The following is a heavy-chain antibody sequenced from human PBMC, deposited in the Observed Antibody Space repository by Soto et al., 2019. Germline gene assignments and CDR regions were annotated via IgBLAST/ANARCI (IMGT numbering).Heavy chain of an antibody. V-gene: IGHV4-59*01. CDR2: IYYSGST. Sequence: SETLSLTCTVSGGSISSYYWSWIRQPPGKGLEWIGYIYYSGSTNYNPSLKSRVTISVDTSKNQFSLKLSSVTAADTAVYYCARDVDPVWYYFDYWGQGTLVTVSS. CDR3: ARDVDPVWYYFDY. CDR1: GGSISSYY. D-gene: IGHD3-16*01. J-gene: IGHJ4*02.